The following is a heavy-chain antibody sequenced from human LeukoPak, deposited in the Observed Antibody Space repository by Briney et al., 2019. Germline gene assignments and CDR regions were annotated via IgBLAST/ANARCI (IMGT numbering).Heavy chain of an antibody. D-gene: IGHD5-18*01. CDR2: IKHSGST. CDR3: ARGEGYSYGYPY. CDR1: GGSFSGYY. V-gene: IGHV4-34*01. Sequence: SETLSLTCAVYGGSFSGYYWSWIRQPPGKGLEWIGEIKHSGSTNYNPSLKSRVTISVDTSKNQFSLKLSSVTAADTAVYYCARGEGYSYGYPYWGQGTLVTVSS. J-gene: IGHJ4*02.